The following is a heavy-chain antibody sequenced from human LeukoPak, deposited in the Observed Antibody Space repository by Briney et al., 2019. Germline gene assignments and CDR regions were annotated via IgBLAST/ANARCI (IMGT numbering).Heavy chain of an antibody. CDR1: GGSISSGGYY. V-gene: IGHV4-31*03. D-gene: IGHD3-3*01. Sequence: SETLSLTCTVSGGSISSGGYYWSWIRQHPGKGLEWIGYIYYSGSTYYNPSLRSRVTISVDTSKNQFSLKLSSATAADTAVYYCARLDNSVLRFLDGTPSWGQGTLVTVSS. J-gene: IGHJ4*02. CDR3: ARLDNSVLRFLDGTPS. CDR2: IYYSGST.